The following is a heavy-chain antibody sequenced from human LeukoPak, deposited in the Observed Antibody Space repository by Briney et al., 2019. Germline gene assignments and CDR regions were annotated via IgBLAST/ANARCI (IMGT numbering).Heavy chain of an antibody. CDR1: GYTFTTYA. CDR2: INAGNINT. V-gene: IGHV1-3*01. Sequence: ASVKVSCKASGYTFTTYAMHWVRQAPGQRLEWMGWINAGNINTEYSQKFQGRVTITRDTSASTVYMELSSLRSEDTAVYYCATWRGDYSGIDRPNAITYYYYGLDVWGQGTTVTVSS. CDR3: ATWRGDYSGIDRPNAITYYYYGLDV. J-gene: IGHJ6*02. D-gene: IGHD3-3*01.